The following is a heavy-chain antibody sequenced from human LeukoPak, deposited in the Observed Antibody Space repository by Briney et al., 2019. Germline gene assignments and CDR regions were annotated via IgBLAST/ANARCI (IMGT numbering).Heavy chain of an antibody. CDR1: GGTFSSYA. D-gene: IGHD5-24*01. Sequence: SVKVSCKASGGTFSSYAISWVRQAPGQGLEWMGRIIPILGIANYAQKFQGRVTITADKSTSTAYMELSSLRSEDTAVYYCARVRRDGYNVLDYWGQGTLVTASS. J-gene: IGHJ4*02. V-gene: IGHV1-69*04. CDR2: IIPILGIA. CDR3: ARVRRDGYNVLDY.